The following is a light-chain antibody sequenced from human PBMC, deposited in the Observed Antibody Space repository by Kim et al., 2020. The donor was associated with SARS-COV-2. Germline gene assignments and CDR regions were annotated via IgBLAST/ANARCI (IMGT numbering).Light chain of an antibody. V-gene: IGLV3-1*01. CDR3: QAWDSSTGV. Sequence: SYELTQPPSVSVSPGQTARFTCSGDKLGDKNVCWYQQKPGQSPVLVIYQDTKRPSGIPERFSGSNSGNTATLTISGTQAMDEADYYCQAWDSSTGVFGTG. CDR2: QDT. J-gene: IGLJ1*01. CDR1: KLGDKN.